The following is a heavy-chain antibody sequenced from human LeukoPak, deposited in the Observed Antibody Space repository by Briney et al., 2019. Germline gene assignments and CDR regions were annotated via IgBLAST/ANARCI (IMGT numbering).Heavy chain of an antibody. CDR1: GFTFSSYA. CDR2: ISGSGGST. D-gene: IGHD6-19*01. J-gene: IGHJ4*02. CDR3: ASDSSGWTGWHFFDY. Sequence: GGSLRLPCAASGFTFSSYAMSWVRQAPGKGLEWVSAISGSGGSTYYADSVKGRFTISRDNSKNTLYLQMNSLRAEDTAVYYCASDSSGWTGWHFFDYWGQGTQVTVSS. V-gene: IGHV3-23*01.